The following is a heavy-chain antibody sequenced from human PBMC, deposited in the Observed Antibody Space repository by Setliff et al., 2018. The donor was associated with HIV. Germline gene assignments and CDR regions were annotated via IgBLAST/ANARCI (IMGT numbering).Heavy chain of an antibody. CDR2: ISSSGTTT. CDR3: AKIPKFYEFLSGNNYFDY. V-gene: IGHV3-11*01. Sequence: GGSLRLSCAGPGSGGSGFTFSDYYMSWVRQAPGKGLEWLSYISSSGTTTYYADSVKGRFTTSRDNAKNSLYLQMNSLRAEDTAVYYCAKIPKFYEFLSGNNYFDYWGQGSLVTVSS. CDR1: GFTFSDYY. D-gene: IGHD3-3*01. J-gene: IGHJ4*02.